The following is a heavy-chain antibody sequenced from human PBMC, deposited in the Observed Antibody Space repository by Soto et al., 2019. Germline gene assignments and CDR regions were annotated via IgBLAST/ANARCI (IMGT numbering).Heavy chain of an antibody. D-gene: IGHD3-9*01. V-gene: IGHV6-1*01. J-gene: IGHJ3*02. CDR1: GDSVSSNSAA. Sequence: SQTLSLTCAISGDSVSSNSAAWNWIRQSPSRGLKWLGRTYYRSKWYNDYAVSVKRRITINPDTSKNQISLQLNSVTPEDTAVYYCARTDILTGYHPSFDIWGQGTMVTVSS. CDR2: TYYRSKWYN. CDR3: ARTDILTGYHPSFDI.